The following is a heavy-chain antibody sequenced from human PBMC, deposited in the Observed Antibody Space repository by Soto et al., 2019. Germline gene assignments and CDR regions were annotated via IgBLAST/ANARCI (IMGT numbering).Heavy chain of an antibody. Sequence: QVRLVQSGAEVKKPGASVKVSCKASGYTFTSYDINWVRQATGQGLEWMGWMNPNSANTGSAQKWXXRVTVTRSISISIAYMEMSRLRSEDTAVYYCAREWVRGMEVWGQGTTVTVAS. V-gene: IGHV1-8*01. CDR3: AREWVRGMEV. CDR1: GYTFTSYD. J-gene: IGHJ6*02. D-gene: IGHD1-26*01. CDR2: MNPNSANT.